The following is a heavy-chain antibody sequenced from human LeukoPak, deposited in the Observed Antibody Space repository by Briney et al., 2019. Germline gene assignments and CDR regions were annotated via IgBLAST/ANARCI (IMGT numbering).Heavy chain of an antibody. D-gene: IGHD2-2*01. CDR3: ARFSSRYCSSTSCYYYYGMDV. Sequence: PSETLSLTCTVSGGSISSYYWSWIRQPPGKGLEWIGYIYYSGSANYNPSLKSRVTISVDTSKNQFSLKLSSVTAADTAVYYCARFSSRYCSSTSCYYYYGMDVWGQGTTVTVSS. J-gene: IGHJ6*02. CDR2: IYYSGSA. V-gene: IGHV4-59*12. CDR1: GGSISSYY.